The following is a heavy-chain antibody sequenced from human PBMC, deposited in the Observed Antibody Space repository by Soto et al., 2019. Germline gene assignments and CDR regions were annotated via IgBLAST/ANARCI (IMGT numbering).Heavy chain of an antibody. CDR2: ISSSSIYR. Sequence: PCGSRRLACAASGFTFSDYSMNWVRQAPGKGLGWVSSISSSSIYRYYADSVKRRCTISXXXPXXXXXLXMNSLRAEDPAVYYCTRDHHFDHWGQGT. J-gene: IGHJ5*02. V-gene: IGHV3-21*01. CDR3: TRDHHFDH. CDR1: GFTFSDYS.